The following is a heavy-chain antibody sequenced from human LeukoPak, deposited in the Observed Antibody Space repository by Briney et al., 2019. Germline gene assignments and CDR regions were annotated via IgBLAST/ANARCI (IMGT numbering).Heavy chain of an antibody. CDR3: SRGPLIAAAGTW. Sequence: GGSLRLSCAASGFTFSSYWMSWGREAPGEGVEWVAKINQDGTEKAYVDSVRGRFTISRDNAKNSLFLQMNSLRADDTAVYYCSRGPLIAAAGTWWGQGTLVTVSS. CDR2: INQDGTEK. J-gene: IGHJ4*02. D-gene: IGHD6-13*01. CDR1: GFTFSSYW. V-gene: IGHV3-7*03.